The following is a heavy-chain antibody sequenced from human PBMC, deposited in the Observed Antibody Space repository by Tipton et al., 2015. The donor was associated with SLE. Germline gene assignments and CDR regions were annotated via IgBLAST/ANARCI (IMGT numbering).Heavy chain of an antibody. CDR2: IRSKAYGGTT. J-gene: IGHJ3*02. CDR3: TRDLWGIGDAFDI. Sequence: QLVQSGGGLVQPGRSLRLSCTTSGFTFGDYAMNWVRQAPGKGLEWVGFIRSKAYGGTTEYAASVRGRFTISRDDSKSIAYLQMNSLKTEDTALYYCTRDLWGIGDAFDIWGQGTMVTVSS. D-gene: IGHD3-16*01. V-gene: IGHV3-49*04. CDR1: GFTFGDYA.